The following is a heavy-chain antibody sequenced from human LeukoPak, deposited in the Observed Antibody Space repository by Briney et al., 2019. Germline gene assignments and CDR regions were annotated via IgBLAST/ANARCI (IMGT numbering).Heavy chain of an antibody. CDR2: VIPIFGTA. J-gene: IGHJ4*02. D-gene: IGHD6-19*01. V-gene: IGHV1-69*06. CDR3: AMDRYSSGWSPN. CDR1: GGTFSSYA. Sequence: SVKVSCKASGGTFSSYAISWVRQAPGQGLEWMGGVIPIFGTANYAQKFQGRVTITADKSTSTAYMELSSLRSEDTAVYYCAMDRYSSGWSPNWGQGTLVTVSS.